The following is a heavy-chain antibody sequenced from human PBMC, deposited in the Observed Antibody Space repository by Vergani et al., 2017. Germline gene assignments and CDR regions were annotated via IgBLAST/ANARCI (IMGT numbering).Heavy chain of an antibody. D-gene: IGHD3-22*01. CDR2: ISSDGGST. Sequence: EVQLLESGGGLVQPGGSLRLSCAASGFTFSTYAMTWVRQAPGKGLEWVSTISSDGGSTYYADSVKGRFTISRDNSKNTLSLQMNSLTAEDTAIYYCAGPQVTMAYYYGGFDYWGQGILVTVSS. CDR1: GFTFSTYA. CDR3: AGPQVTMAYYYGGFDY. V-gene: IGHV3-23*01. J-gene: IGHJ4*02.